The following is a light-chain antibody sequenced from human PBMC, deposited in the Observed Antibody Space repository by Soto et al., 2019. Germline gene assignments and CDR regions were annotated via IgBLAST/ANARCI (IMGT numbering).Light chain of an antibody. CDR2: DAS. CDR1: QSISSW. J-gene: IGKJ1*01. Sequence: GDRVTITCRASQSISSWLAWYQQKPGKAPKLLIYDASSLKSGVPSRFIGSGSGTDFTLTISSLQPEDFATYYCQQSYSTPRTFGQGTKVDIK. V-gene: IGKV1-39*01. CDR3: QQSYSTPRT.